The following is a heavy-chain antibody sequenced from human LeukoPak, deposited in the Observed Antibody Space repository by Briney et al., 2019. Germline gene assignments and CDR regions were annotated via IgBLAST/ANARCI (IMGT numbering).Heavy chain of an antibody. CDR2: IYPGDSDT. D-gene: IGHD2-8*01. J-gene: IGHJ4*02. CDR1: GYSFANYW. Sequence: GESLKISCKGSGYSFANYWMGWVRQMPGKGLEWMGIIYPGDSDTRYSPSFQGQVTISADKSISTAYLQWSTLKASDTAMYYCARRGPNAPFDYWGQGTLVTVSS. V-gene: IGHV5-51*01. CDR3: ARRGPNAPFDY.